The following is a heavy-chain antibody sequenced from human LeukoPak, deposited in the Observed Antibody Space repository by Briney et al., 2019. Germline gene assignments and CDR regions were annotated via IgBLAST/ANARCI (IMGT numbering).Heavy chain of an antibody. CDR2: IIPILGIA. CDR1: GGTFSSYA. D-gene: IGHD5-18*01. Sequence: AASVKVSCKASGGTFSSYAISWVRQAPGQGLEWMGRIIPILGIANYAQKFQGRVTITADKSTSTAYMELSSLRSEDTAVYYCARDQRGYSYGYGGDYWGQGTLVTVSS. V-gene: IGHV1-69*04. CDR3: ARDQRGYSYGYGGDY. J-gene: IGHJ4*02.